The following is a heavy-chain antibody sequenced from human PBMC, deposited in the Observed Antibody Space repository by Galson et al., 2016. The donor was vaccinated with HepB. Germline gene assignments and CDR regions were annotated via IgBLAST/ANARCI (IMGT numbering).Heavy chain of an antibody. V-gene: IGHV3-53*04. J-gene: IGHJ4*02. Sequence: SLRLSCAASGFTVSSNYMSWVRQAPGKGLEWVSVIYRGGSTYYADSVKGRFTISRHNSENMLYLQMSSLRAEDTAFYYCAIGASYFDYWGQGTLVTVST. CDR3: AIGASYFDY. CDR1: GFTVSSNY. D-gene: IGHD4/OR15-4a*01. CDR2: IYRGGST.